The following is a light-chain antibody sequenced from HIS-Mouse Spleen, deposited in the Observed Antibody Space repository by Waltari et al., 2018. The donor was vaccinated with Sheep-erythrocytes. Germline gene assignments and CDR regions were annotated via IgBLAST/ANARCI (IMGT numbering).Light chain of an antibody. V-gene: IGKV1-12*01. CDR1: QGISSW. CDR3: QQANSFPIT. J-gene: IGKJ5*01. CDR2: AAS. Sequence: XXQMTQXPSXVXXXXXDRVTXPCRASQGISSWLAXYQQKPGKAPKLLIYAASSLXSGVPSRFSGSGSGTDFTLTISSLQPEDFATYYCQQANSFPITFGQGTRLEIK.